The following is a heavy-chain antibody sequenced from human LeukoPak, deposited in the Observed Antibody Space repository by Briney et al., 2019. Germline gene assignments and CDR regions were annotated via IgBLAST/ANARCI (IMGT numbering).Heavy chain of an antibody. Sequence: GGSLRLSCAASGFTFSSYSMNWVRQAPGKGLEWVSSIGSTSSNIYYSHSVKGRFTISRDNAKNSLYLQMNSLRAEDTAVYYCGRVVGWFGKLLGAFDIWAKGQWSPSLQ. V-gene: IGHV3-21*01. CDR2: IGSTSSNI. CDR1: GFTFSSYS. D-gene: IGHD3-10*01. J-gene: IGHJ3*02. CDR3: GRVVGWFGKLLGAFDI.